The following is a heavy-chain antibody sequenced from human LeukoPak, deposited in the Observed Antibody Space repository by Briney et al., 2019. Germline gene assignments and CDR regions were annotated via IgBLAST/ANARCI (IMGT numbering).Heavy chain of an antibody. V-gene: IGHV3-30-3*01. CDR3: AKDYIDGDYYFDY. CDR1: GFTFSSYA. J-gene: IGHJ4*02. Sequence: GRSLRLSCAASGFTFSSYAMPWVRQAPGKGLEWVAVISYDGSNKYYADSVKGRFTISRDNSKNTLYLQMNSLRAEDTAVYYCAKDYIDGDYYFDYWGQGTLVTVSS. CDR2: ISYDGSNK. D-gene: IGHD4-17*01.